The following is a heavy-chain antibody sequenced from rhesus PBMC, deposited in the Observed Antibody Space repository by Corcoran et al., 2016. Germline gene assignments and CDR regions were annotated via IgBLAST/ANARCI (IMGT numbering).Heavy chain of an antibody. V-gene: IGHV4-127*01. J-gene: IGHJ4*01. Sequence: QVQLQESGPGLVKPSETLSLTCAVSGYSISSGYGWSWLRQPPGKGRGWIGDIGGSSGSTNNNPSLKSRVTISKDTSKNQFSLKLSSVTAADTAVYYCARDTGVIINYWGQGVLVTVSS. CDR2: IGGSSGST. CDR3: ARDTGVIINY. D-gene: IGHD3-22*01. CDR1: GYSISSGYG.